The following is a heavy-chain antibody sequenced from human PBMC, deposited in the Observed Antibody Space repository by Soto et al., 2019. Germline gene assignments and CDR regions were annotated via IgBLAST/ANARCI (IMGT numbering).Heavy chain of an antibody. D-gene: IGHD3-3*01. J-gene: IGHJ4*02. CDR1: GGTFSSYA. CDR2: IIPIFGTA. CDR3: ARANINRGIFGVVTTNYYFDY. V-gene: IGHV1-69*01. Sequence: QVQLVQSGAEVKKPGSSVKVSCKASGGTFSSYAISWVRQAPGQGLEWMGGIIPIFGTANYAQKFQGRVTITADESTSTAYMELSSLRSEDTAVYYCARANINRGIFGVVTTNYYFDYWGQGTLVTVSS.